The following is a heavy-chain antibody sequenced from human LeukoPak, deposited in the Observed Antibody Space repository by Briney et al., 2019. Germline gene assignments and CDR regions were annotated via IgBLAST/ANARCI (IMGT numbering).Heavy chain of an antibody. CDR1: GFTFSDYW. CDR2: IKSKTDGGAT. Sequence: GGSLRLSCAASGFTFSDYWMHWVRQAPGKGLEWVGRIKSKTDGGATDYAAPVKGRFTISRDDSKNTVFLQMNSLKTEDTAIYYCTTDLWVWGQGTLVTVSS. J-gene: IGHJ4*02. CDR3: TTDLWV. D-gene: IGHD3-16*01. V-gene: IGHV3-15*01.